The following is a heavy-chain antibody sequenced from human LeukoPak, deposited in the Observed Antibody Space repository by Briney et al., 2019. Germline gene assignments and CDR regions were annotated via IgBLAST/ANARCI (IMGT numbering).Heavy chain of an antibody. Sequence: GGSLRLSCAASGFTFSGYAMSWVRQAPGKGLEWVSAISGSGGSTYYADSVKGRFTISRDNSKNTLYLQMNSLRAEDTAVYYCAKDEGTCSGGSCYASSTFDYWGQGTLVTVSS. CDR1: GFTFSGYA. CDR3: AKDEGTCSGGSCYASSTFDY. CDR2: ISGSGGST. V-gene: IGHV3-23*01. J-gene: IGHJ4*02. D-gene: IGHD2-15*01.